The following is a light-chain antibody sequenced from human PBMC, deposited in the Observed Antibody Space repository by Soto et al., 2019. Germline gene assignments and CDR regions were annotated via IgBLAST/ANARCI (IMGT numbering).Light chain of an antibody. CDR2: EVT. CDR1: SGDIGSYNR. Sequence: QSALTQPASVSGSPGQSITISCTGTSGDIGSYNRVSWYQQHPGKAPKLIIYEVTDRPSGVSNRFSGSKSGNTASLTISGLRAEEEAEYYCSSYTNINTRACVFGTGTK. V-gene: IGLV2-14*01. CDR3: SSYTNINTRACV. J-gene: IGLJ1*01.